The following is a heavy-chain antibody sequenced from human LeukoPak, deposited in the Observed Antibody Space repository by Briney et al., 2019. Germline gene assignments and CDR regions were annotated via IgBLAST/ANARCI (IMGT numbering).Heavy chain of an antibody. CDR2: ISYDGSNK. CDR1: GFTFSSYA. Sequence: GGSLRLSCAASGFTFSSYAMHWVRQAPGKGLEWVAVISYDGSNKYYADSVKGRFTISRDNSKNTLYLQMNSLRAEDTAVYYCARDLEGGSSGFDYWGQGTLVTVSS. CDR3: ARDLEGGSSGFDY. J-gene: IGHJ4*02. V-gene: IGHV3-30-3*01. D-gene: IGHD1-1*01.